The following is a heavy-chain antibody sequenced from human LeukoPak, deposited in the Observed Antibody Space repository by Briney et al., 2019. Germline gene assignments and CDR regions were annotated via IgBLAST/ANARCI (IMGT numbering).Heavy chain of an antibody. V-gene: IGHV3-23*01. CDR3: AKTDYYDSSGYLWDGPGDGYYYYYMDV. D-gene: IGHD3-22*01. Sequence: PGGSLRLSCAASGFTFSSYGMSWVRQAPGKGLEWVSAISGSGGSTYYADSVKGRFTISRDNSKNTLYLQMNSLRAEDTAVYYCAKTDYYDSSGYLWDGPGDGYYYYYMDVWGKGTTVTISS. CDR2: ISGSGGST. J-gene: IGHJ6*03. CDR1: GFTFSSYG.